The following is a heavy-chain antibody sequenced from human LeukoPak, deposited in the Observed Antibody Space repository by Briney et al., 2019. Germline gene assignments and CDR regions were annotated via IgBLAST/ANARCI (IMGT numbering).Heavy chain of an antibody. CDR1: GGSISSSNW. V-gene: IGHV4-4*02. Sequence: PSGTLSLTCAVSGGSISSSNWWSWVRQPPGKGLEWNGEIYHSGSTNYNPSLKSRVTISVDTSKNQFSLKLSSVTAADTAVYYCARGSDYTWGGWGQGTLVTVSS. J-gene: IGHJ4*01. CDR2: IYHSGST. CDR3: ARGSDYTWGG. D-gene: IGHD3-10*01.